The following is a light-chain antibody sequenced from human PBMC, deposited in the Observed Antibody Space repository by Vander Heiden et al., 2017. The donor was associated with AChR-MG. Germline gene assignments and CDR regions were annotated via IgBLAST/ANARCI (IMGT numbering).Light chain of an antibody. Sequence: DIQMTKSPSSLSASVGDRVTITCQASQDISNYLNWYQQKPGKAPKLLIYDASKLETGVPSRFSGSGSGTDFTVTISSLQPEDIATYYCQQYETLPITFGQGTRLDIK. J-gene: IGKJ5*01. CDR2: DAS. CDR1: QDISNY. V-gene: IGKV1-33*01. CDR3: QQYETLPIT.